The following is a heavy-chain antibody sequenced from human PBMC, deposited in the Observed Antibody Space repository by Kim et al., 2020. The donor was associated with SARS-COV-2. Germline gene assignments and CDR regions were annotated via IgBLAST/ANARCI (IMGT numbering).Heavy chain of an antibody. CDR1: GFTFSTYA. V-gene: IGHV3-23*03. Sequence: GSLRLSCAASGFTFSTYAMTWVRQAPGKGLEWVSVIYSGGSSTYYAYSVKGRFTISRDDSKNTLYLQMNSLRAEDTAVYYCARGRGYHEYWGQGTLVPV. J-gene: IGHJ4*02. CDR2: IYSGGSST. D-gene: IGHD3-22*01. CDR3: ARGRGYHEY.